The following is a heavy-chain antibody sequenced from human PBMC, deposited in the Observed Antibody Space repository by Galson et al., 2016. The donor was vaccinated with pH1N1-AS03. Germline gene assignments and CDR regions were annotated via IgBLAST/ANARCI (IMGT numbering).Heavy chain of an antibody. D-gene: IGHD3-22*01. CDR1: VFTFSGYD. CDR2: VLFDGSNK. Sequence: SLSLFCASSVFTFSGYDMHWVLQPPFNCLFFFSDVLFDGSNKYYADSVKGRFTISRDNSKNTLYLQMNGLRAEDTAVYYCAREALPDYYHSSGPIDYWSHRTQGT. V-gene: IGHV3-33*01. CDR3: AREALPDYYHSSGPIDY. J-gene: IGHJ4*01.